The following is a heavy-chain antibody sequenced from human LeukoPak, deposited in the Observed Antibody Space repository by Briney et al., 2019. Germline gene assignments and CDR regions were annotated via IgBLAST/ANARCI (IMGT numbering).Heavy chain of an antibody. CDR2: INIDGNSK. Sequence: GGSLRLSCAASGFTFSNHWMHWVRQVPGKGLVSVSRINIDGNSKTYANSVKGRFTISRDNAKNTLYMQMNSLGVEDTAVYYCVRGSSDWNGMDVWGQGTTDTVSS. V-gene: IGHV3-74*01. J-gene: IGHJ6*02. CDR3: VRGSSDWNGMDV. CDR1: GFTFSNHW. D-gene: IGHD6-19*01.